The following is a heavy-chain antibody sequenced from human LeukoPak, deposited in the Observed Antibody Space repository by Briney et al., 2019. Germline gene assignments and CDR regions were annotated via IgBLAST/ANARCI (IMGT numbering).Heavy chain of an antibody. V-gene: IGHV1-2*02. CDR3: ARDRVGSGWPRPYYFEI. D-gene: IGHD6-19*01. CDR2: INPNTGAT. CDR1: GCTFTGYY. J-gene: IGHJ4*02. Sequence: ASVKVSCKPSGCTFTGYYLHWVRQAPGQGPEWMGWINPNTGATMYSQKFQGRVTMTRDTSVSTGYMELRSLTSDDSAVYYCARDRVGSGWPRPYYFEIWGQGTLVTVSS.